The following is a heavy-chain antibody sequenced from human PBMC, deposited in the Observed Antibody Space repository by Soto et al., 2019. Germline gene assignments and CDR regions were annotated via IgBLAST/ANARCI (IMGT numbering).Heavy chain of an antibody. D-gene: IGHD2-21*02. CDR2: IYYIGST. CDR3: ARVCGGDCHYGMDV. J-gene: IGHJ6*02. CDR1: GGSISSGGYY. V-gene: IGHV4-31*03. Sequence: QVQLQESGPGLVKPSQTLSLTCTVSGGSISSGGYYWSWIRQHPGKGREWIGYIYYIGSTYYNPSRKRRVTISVDTSKNQFSLKLSSVTAADTAVYYCARVCGGDCHYGMDVWGQGTTVTVSS.